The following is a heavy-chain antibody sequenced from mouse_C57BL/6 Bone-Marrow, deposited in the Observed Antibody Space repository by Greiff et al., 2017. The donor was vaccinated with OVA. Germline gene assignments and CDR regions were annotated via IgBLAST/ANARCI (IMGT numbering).Heavy chain of an antibody. CDR1: GYTFTDYN. CDR2: INPNNGGT. V-gene: IGHV1-18*01. Sequence: VQLKESGPELVKPGASVKIPCKASGYTFTDYNMDWVKQSHGKSLEWIGDINPNNGGTIYNQKFKGKATLTVDKSSSTAYMELRSLTSEDTAVYYCARGYGPLDYWGQGTTLTVSS. D-gene: IGHD1-1*01. J-gene: IGHJ2*01. CDR3: ARGYGPLDY.